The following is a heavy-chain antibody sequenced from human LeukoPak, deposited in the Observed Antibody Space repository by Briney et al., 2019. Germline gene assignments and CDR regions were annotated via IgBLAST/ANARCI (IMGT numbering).Heavy chain of an antibody. CDR2: IIPILGIA. Sequence: SVKVSCKASGGTFSSYAISWVRQAPGQGLEWMGRIIPILGIANYAQKFQGRVTITADKSTSTAYMELSSLRSEDTAVYYCARDKRGALWFGEYDYYFDYWGQGTLVTVSS. CDR1: GGTFSSYA. V-gene: IGHV1-69*04. D-gene: IGHD3-10*01. CDR3: ARDKRGALWFGEYDYYFDY. J-gene: IGHJ4*02.